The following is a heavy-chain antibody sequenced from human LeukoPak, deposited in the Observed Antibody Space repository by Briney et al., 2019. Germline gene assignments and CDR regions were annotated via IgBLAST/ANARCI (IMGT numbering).Heavy chain of an antibody. CDR2: IYGAGAT. Sequence: GGSLRLSCAASGFTVSNDYMSWVRQAPGKGLEWVSVIYGAGATYYADSVRGRFTISRDNSENTLFLQMNTLRSEDTAVYYCAAYCGGDCPVDYWGQGTLVTVSS. CDR1: GFTVSNDY. D-gene: IGHD2-21*02. V-gene: IGHV3-53*01. J-gene: IGHJ4*02. CDR3: AAYCGGDCPVDY.